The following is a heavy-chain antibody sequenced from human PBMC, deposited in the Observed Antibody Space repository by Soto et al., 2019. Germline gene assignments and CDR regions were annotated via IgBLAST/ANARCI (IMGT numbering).Heavy chain of an antibody. CDR2: ISKSDYT. V-gene: IGHV3-21*01. Sequence: GGSLRLSCTVSGFAFNNYGINWVRHAPGKGLEWVSSISKSDYTYYSDSVKGRFAISRDNAKSSVSLQMNTLRVEDTAVYYCAREDSIIIPAVSDFWGQGTLVTVSS. D-gene: IGHD2-2*01. CDR1: GFAFNNYG. J-gene: IGHJ4*02. CDR3: AREDSIIIPAVSDF.